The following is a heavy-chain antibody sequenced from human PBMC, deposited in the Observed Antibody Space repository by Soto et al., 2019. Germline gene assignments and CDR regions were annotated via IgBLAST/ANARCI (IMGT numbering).Heavy chain of an antibody. CDR3: ARVLLWFGDGLRDYIDV. Sequence: QVQLVQSGAEVKKPGAAVKVYCKASGYTFTSYDSNWGRQATGQGLEWMGWMNPSSGNTGYAQKFQGRSTMTRNTSISTAYMELSSLRSEDTAVYYCARVLLWFGDGLRDYIDVWGKGTTVTGSS. V-gene: IGHV1-8*01. CDR1: GYTFTSYD. CDR2: MNPSSGNT. J-gene: IGHJ6*03. D-gene: IGHD3-10*01.